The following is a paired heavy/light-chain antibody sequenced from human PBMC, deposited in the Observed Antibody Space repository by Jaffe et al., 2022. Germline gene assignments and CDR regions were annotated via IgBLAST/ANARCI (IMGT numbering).Light chain of an antibody. Sequence: DIQMTQSPSSLSASVGDRVTITCRASQSISSYLNWYQQKPGKAPKLLIYAASSLQSGVPSRFSGSGSGTDFTLTISSLQPEDFATYYCQQSYSTETFGQGTKLEIK. J-gene: IGKJ2*01. CDR3: QQSYSTET. V-gene: IGKV1-39*01. CDR1: QSISSY. CDR2: AAS.
Heavy chain of an antibody. CDR3: ARKGYGSGSYSVGADP. V-gene: IGHV1-69*02. D-gene: IGHD3-10*01. CDR1: GGTFSSYT. Sequence: QVQLVQSGAEVKKPGSSVKVSCKASGGTFSSYTISWVRQAPGQGLEWMGRIIPILGIANYAQKFQGRVTITADKSTSTAYMELSSLRSEDTAVYYCARKGYGSGSYSVGADPWGQGTLVTVSS. CDR2: IIPILGIA. J-gene: IGHJ5*02.